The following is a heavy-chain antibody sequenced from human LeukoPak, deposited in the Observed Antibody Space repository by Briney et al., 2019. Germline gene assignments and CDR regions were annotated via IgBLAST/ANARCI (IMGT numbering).Heavy chain of an antibody. D-gene: IGHD2-2*01. J-gene: IGHJ3*02. V-gene: IGHV4-30-2*01. CDR3: ARTLFSTRGAFDI. CDR1: GGSISSGGYY. Sequence: SETLSLTCTVSGGSISSGGYYWSWIRQPPGKGLEWIGYIYHSGSTYYNPSLKSRVTISVDRSKNQFSLKLSSVTAADTAVYYCARTLFSTRGAFDIWGQGTMVTVSS. CDR2: IYHSGST.